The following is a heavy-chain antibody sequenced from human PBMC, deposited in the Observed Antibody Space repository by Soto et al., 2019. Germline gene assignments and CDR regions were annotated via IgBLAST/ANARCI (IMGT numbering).Heavy chain of an antibody. V-gene: IGHV3-30*18. J-gene: IGHJ5*02. D-gene: IGHD3-10*01. Sequence: GGSLRLSCAASGFTFSSYGMHWVRQAPGKGLEWVAVISCDGSNKYYADSVKGRFTISRDNSKNTLYLQMHSLRAEDTAVYYCAKDWHYYGSGSYYTKYNWFDPWGQGTLVTVSS. CDR1: GFTFSSYG. CDR3: AKDWHYYGSGSYYTKYNWFDP. CDR2: ISCDGSNK.